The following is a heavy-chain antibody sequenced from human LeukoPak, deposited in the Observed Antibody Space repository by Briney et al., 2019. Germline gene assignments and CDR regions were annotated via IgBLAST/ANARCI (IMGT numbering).Heavy chain of an antibody. Sequence: SETLSLTCTVSGGSISSYYWSWIRQPPGKGLEWIGYIYYSGSTNYNPSLKSRVTISVDTSKNQFSLKLSSVTAADTAVYYCARDSGRRGYYGDYVYWGQGTLVTVSS. V-gene: IGHV4-59*01. CDR3: ARDSGRRGYYGDYVY. CDR1: GGSISSYY. J-gene: IGHJ4*02. CDR2: IYYSGST. D-gene: IGHD4-17*01.